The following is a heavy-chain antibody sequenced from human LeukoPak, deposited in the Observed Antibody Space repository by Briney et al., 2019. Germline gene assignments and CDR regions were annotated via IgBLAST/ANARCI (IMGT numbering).Heavy chain of an antibody. Sequence: SETLSLTCTVSGYSISSGYYWGWIRPPPGKGLEWIGSIYHSGSTYYNPSLKSRVTISVDTSKNQFSLKLSSVTAADTAVYYCAGGAGDAFDIWGQGTMVTVSS. CDR2: IYHSGST. CDR1: GYSISSGYY. D-gene: IGHD3-16*01. V-gene: IGHV4-38-2*02. J-gene: IGHJ3*02. CDR3: AGGAGDAFDI.